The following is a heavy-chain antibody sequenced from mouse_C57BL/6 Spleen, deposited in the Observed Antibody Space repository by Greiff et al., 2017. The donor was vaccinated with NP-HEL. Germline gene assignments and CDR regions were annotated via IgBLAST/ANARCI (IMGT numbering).Heavy chain of an antibody. CDR1: GYSFTGYY. Sequence: EVQLQQSGPELVKPGASVKISCKASGYSFTGYYMNWVKQSPEKSLEWIGEINPSTGGTTYNQKFKAKATLTVDKSSSTAYMQLKSLTSEDSAVYYCARDGSGYWFAYWGQGTLVTVSA. D-gene: IGHD3-2*02. V-gene: IGHV1-42*01. CDR2: INPSTGGT. CDR3: ARDGSGYWFAY. J-gene: IGHJ3*01.